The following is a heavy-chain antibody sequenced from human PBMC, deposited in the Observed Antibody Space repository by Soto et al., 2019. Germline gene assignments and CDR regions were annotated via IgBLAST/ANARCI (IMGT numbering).Heavy chain of an antibody. Sequence: QVQLVQSGAEVKKPGASVKVSCRASGYAFSNYYMHWVRQAPGHGLEWMGIINPRGGTTTYTQKFQARDTMTRDTSTSTVFMELSSLRSDDTAVYYCSRAAGETDNYYGMDVRGQGTTVTVS. CDR3: SRAAGETDNYYGMDV. D-gene: IGHD6-13*01. CDR1: GYAFSNYY. J-gene: IGHJ6*02. CDR2: INPRGGTT. V-gene: IGHV1-46*01.